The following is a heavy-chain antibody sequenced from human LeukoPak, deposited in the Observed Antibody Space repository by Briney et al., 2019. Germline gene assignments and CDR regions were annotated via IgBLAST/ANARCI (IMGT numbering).Heavy chain of an antibody. CDR3: VRGGELWRLFDY. V-gene: IGHV4-39*07. D-gene: IGHD3-10*01. Sequence: PSETLSLACSVSVGSISLSYYYWGWIRQRPGKALEWIGSVYYSGTTSYNPSLKSRVTISVDTSKNQFSLKLSSVTAADTAVYYCVRGGELWRLFDYWGQGTLVTVSS. CDR1: VGSISLSYYY. CDR2: VYYSGTT. J-gene: IGHJ4*02.